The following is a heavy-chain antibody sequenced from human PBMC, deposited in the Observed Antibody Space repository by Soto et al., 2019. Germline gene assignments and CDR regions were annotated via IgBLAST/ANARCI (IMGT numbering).Heavy chain of an antibody. CDR1: GFTFSSYG. J-gene: IGHJ6*02. Sequence: GGSLRLSCAASGFTFSSYGMHWVRQAPGKGLEWVAVIWYDGSNKYYADSVKGRFTIYRDNSKNTLYLQMNSLRAEDTAGYYCARGGGSGSFEDYYYGMDVWGQGTTVTVSS. CDR2: IWYDGSNK. CDR3: ARGGGSGSFEDYYYGMDV. D-gene: IGHD3-10*01. V-gene: IGHV3-33*01.